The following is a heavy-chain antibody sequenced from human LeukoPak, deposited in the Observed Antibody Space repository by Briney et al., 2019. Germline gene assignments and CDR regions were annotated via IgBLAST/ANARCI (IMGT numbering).Heavy chain of an antibody. V-gene: IGHV4-34*01. CDR3: ARGQYDAFDI. J-gene: IGHJ3*02. CDR1: GFTFSDYY. Sequence: GSLRLSCAASGFTFSDYYMSWIRQPPGKGPEWIGEINHSGSTNYNPSLKSRVTISVDTSKNQFSLKLSSVTAADTAVYYCARGQYDAFDIWGQGTMVTVSS. CDR2: INHSGST. D-gene: IGHD5-24*01.